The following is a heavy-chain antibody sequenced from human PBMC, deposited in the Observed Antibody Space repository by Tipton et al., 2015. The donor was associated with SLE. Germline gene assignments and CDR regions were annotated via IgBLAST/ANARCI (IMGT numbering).Heavy chain of an antibody. D-gene: IGHD5-12*01. V-gene: IGHV4-39*07. CDR2: VSDDGRT. J-gene: IGHJ3*02. CDR3: VSHGEIGRDERGSAFHM. Sequence: TLSLTCTVSGDSIRRGQSLWGWIRQSPGRGLEWIATVSDDGRTFYNPSLENRVTISADTSKNQFSLSLRSGTAADTAFYYCVSHGEIGRDERGSAFHMWGQGTLVTVSS. CDR1: GDSIRRGQSL.